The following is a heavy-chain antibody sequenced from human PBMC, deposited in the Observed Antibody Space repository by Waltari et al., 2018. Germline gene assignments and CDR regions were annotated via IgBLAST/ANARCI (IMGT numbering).Heavy chain of an antibody. V-gene: IGHV4-31*03. CDR3: ARDGCSGGSYYLYFQH. Sequence: QVQLQESGPGLVKPSQTLSLTCTVSGGSISSGGYYWSWIRQHPGKGLEWIGYIYYSGSTYYNPSLKSRVTISVDTSKNQFSLKLSSVTAADTAVYYCARDGCSGGSYYLYFQHWGQGTLVTVSS. J-gene: IGHJ1*01. D-gene: IGHD2-15*01. CDR2: IYYSGST. CDR1: GGSISSGGYY.